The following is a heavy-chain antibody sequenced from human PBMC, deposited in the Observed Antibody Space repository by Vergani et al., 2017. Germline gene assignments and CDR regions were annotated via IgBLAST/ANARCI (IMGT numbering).Heavy chain of an antibody. CDR1: GGSFSGYY. CDR2: INHSGST. J-gene: IGHJ5*01. CDR3: ATRYCSGGSCYPSFNS. Sequence: QVQLQQWGAGLLKPSETLSLTCAVYGGSFSGYYWSWIRQPPGKGLEWMGEINHSGSTNYNPSLKSRVTISVDTSKNQFSLKLSTGTAADTAVYYCATRYCSGGSCYPSFNSWGQGTLVTVSS. V-gene: IGHV4-34*01. D-gene: IGHD2-15*01.